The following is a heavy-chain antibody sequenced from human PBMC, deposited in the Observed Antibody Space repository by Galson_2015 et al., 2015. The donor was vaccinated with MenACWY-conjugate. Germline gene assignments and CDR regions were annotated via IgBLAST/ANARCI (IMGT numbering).Heavy chain of an antibody. CDR2: IYYSGST. V-gene: IGHV4-39*06. J-gene: IGHJ4*02. CDR1: GASINSSSFY. D-gene: IGHD2-2*01. CDR3: ARVVPASLFDS. Sequence: TLSLPCTVSGASINSSSFYWGWIRQAPGKGLEWIGSIYYSGSTYYNPSLKSRVTISVDTSKNQFPLKLTSVTAADTAVYYCARVVPASLFDSWGQGTLVTVSS.